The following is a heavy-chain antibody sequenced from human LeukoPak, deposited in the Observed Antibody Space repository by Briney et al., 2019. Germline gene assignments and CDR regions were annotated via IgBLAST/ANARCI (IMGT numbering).Heavy chain of an antibody. V-gene: IGHV3-15*01. D-gene: IGHD2-8*01. CDR2: IKSKTDGGTT. J-gene: IGHJ4*02. CDR1: GFTFSNAW. Sequence: GGSLRLPCAASGFTFSNAWMSWVRQAPGKGLEWVGRIKSKTDGGTTDYAAPVKGRFTISRDDSKNTLYLQMNSLKTEDTAVYYCTTDSQPPMLRDDYWGQGTLVTVSS. CDR3: TTDSQPPMLRDDY.